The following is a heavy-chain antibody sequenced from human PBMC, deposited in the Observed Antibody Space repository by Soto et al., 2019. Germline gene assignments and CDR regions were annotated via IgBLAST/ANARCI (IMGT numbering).Heavy chain of an antibody. Sequence: ASVKVSCKASGYTFTSYAMHWVRQAPGQRLEWMGWINAGNGNTKYSQKFQGRVTITRDTSASTAYMELSSLRSEDTAVYYCAIDSSCLTGYPLRAFDIWGQGTMVTVSS. V-gene: IGHV1-3*01. CDR1: GYTFTSYA. CDR2: INAGNGNT. D-gene: IGHD3-9*01. CDR3: AIDSSCLTGYPLRAFDI. J-gene: IGHJ3*02.